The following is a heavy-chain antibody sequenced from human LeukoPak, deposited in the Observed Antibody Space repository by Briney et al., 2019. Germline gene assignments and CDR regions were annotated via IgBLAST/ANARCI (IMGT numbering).Heavy chain of an antibody. Sequence: GGSLRLSCAASGFTVSSNYMSWVRQAPGKGLEWVALISYDGSHKYYADSVKGRFTISRDNSKNTLYLQMNSLRAEDTAVYYCAREGYSSRAFDYWGQGTLVTVSS. V-gene: IGHV3-30*03. CDR3: AREGYSSRAFDY. D-gene: IGHD6-13*01. J-gene: IGHJ4*02. CDR1: GFTVSSNY. CDR2: ISYDGSHK.